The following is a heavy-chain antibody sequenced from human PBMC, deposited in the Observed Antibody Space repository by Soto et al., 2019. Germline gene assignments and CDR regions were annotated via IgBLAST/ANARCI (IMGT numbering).Heavy chain of an antibody. CDR2: IYYSGNT. CDR1: GGSISSGYY. D-gene: IGHD3-10*02. J-gene: IGHJ6*03. CDR3: ASTDYVAYYMDV. V-gene: IGHV4-31*02. Sequence: KPSETLSLTCSVSGGSISSGYYLTWIRQHPGKGLEWIGYIYYSGNTYYNPSLKSRVTISVDTSKNQFSLKLSSVTAADTAVYYCASTDYVAYYMDVWGQGTTVTVS.